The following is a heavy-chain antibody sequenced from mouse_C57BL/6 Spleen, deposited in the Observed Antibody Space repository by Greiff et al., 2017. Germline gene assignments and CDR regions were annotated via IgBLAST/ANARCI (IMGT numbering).Heavy chain of an antibody. CDR3: ARGGYDGALAY. J-gene: IGHJ3*01. D-gene: IGHD2-3*01. V-gene: IGHV1-80*01. Sequence: VKLLQSGAELVKPGASVKISCKASGYAFSSYWMNWVKQRPGKGLEWIGQIYPGDGDTNYNGKFKGKATLTADKSSSTAYMQLSSLTSEDSAVYFCARGGYDGALAYWGQGTLVTVSA. CDR2: IYPGDGDT. CDR1: GYAFSSYW.